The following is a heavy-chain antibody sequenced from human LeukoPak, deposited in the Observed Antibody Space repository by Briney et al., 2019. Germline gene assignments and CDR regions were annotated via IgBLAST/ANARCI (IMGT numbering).Heavy chain of an antibody. CDR2: IYHSGST. D-gene: IGHD3-3*01. V-gene: IGHV4-38-2*02. CDR1: GYSISSGYY. J-gene: IGHJ4*02. CDR3: ARGIDYDFWSGYSTRASFDN. Sequence: KPSETLSLTCTVSGYSISSGYYWGWIRQPPGKGLEWIGSIYHSGSTYYNPSLKSRVTISVDTSKNQFSLKLSSVTAAATAVYYCARGIDYDFWSGYSTRASFDNWGQGTLVTVYS.